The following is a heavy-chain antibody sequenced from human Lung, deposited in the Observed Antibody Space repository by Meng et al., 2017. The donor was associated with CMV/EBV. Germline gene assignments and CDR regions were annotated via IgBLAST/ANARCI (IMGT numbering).Heavy chain of an antibody. CDR2: IYRGDNT. CDR3: TGDSQLHPNLDY. V-gene: IGHV3-66*01. D-gene: IGHD3-10*01. CDR1: GFSVNEKY. Sequence: EVQLVGSGGGLVQPGGSLSLSCATSGFSVNEKYMSWVRQPPGKGLEWVSIIYRGDNTYYADSVKGRFTVSRDNSKNTMYLQMNSLRVEDTAVYYCTGDSQLHPNLDYWGQGTLVTVSS. J-gene: IGHJ4*02.